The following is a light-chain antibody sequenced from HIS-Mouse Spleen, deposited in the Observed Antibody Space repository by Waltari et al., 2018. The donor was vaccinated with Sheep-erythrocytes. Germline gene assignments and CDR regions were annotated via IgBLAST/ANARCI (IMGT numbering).Light chain of an antibody. J-gene: IGKJ5*01. CDR1: QSVSSN. CDR2: YAS. Sequence: EIVLTQSPATLSLSPGERATLSCRASQSVSSNLAWYQQKPGPAPLRLNYYASNSATGLPARFSGSGYATDFTLTISRLEPEDFVVYYCQQRSNWPPITFGQGTRLEIK. CDR3: QQRSNWPPIT. V-gene: IGKV3-11*01.